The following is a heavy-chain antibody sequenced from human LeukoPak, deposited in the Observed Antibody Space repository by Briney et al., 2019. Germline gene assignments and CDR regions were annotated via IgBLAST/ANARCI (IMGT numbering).Heavy chain of an antibody. D-gene: IGHD3-22*01. CDR2: INSDGSST. Sequence: GGSLRLSCAASGFTFSSYWMHWVRQAPGKGLVWVSRINSDGSSTSYADSVKGRFTISRVNAKNTLYLQMNSLRAEDTAVYYCARVSSGYYYGWYFDLWGRGTLVTVSS. J-gene: IGHJ2*01. CDR1: GFTFSSYW. V-gene: IGHV3-74*01. CDR3: ARVSSGYYYGWYFDL.